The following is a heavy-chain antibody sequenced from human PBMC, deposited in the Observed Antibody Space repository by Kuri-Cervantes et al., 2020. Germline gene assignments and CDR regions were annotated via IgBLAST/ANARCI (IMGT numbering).Heavy chain of an antibody. CDR3: ARECSGGSCYSRAFDI. V-gene: IGHV1-18*01. CDR2: ISAYNGNT. CDR1: GYTFTSYG. D-gene: IGHD2-15*01. J-gene: IGHJ3*02. Sequence: ASVKVSCKASGYTFTSYGISWVRQAPGQGLEWMGWISAYNGNTNYAQKLQGRVTMTTDTSTTTAYMELRSLRSDDTAVYYCARECSGGSCYSRAFDIWGQGTMVTVSS.